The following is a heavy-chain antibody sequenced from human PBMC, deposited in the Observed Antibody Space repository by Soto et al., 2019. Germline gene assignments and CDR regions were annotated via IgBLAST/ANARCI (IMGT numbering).Heavy chain of an antibody. CDR3: PKEQAFEQLWVFDS. CDR2: ISYDGSRT. D-gene: IGHD5-18*01. V-gene: IGHV3-30*18. Sequence: GSLRLGCAASGFPVSSYDMHWVRQAPGKGLEWVALISYDGSRTSYSDSVKGRFTISRDNSKNMLFLQMDNLRADDTAVYYCPKEQAFEQLWVFDSWGQGTLVTVSS. CDR1: GFPVSSYD. J-gene: IGHJ5*01.